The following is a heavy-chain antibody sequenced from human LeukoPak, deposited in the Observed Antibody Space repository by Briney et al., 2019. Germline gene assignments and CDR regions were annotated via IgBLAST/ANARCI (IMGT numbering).Heavy chain of an antibody. CDR2: IHYSGST. CDR1: GDSISGYY. J-gene: IGHJ4*02. V-gene: IGHV4-59*01. D-gene: IGHD6-25*01. CDR3: ARQINTAIDY. Sequence: PSETLFLTCTVSGDSISGYYWSWIRQPPGKGLEWIGYIHYSGSTNYNPSLKSRLTISVDTSKSQFSLKLSSVTAADTAVYYCARQINTAIDYWGQGTLVTVSS.